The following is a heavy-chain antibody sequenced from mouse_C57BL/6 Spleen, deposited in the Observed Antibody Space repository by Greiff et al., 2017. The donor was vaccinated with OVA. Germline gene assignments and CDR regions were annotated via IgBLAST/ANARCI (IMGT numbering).Heavy chain of an antibody. CDR3: ARGAKRGAMDY. J-gene: IGHJ4*01. V-gene: IGHV5-6*01. Sequence: EVQLQQSGGDLVKPGGSLKLSCAASGFTFSSYGMSWVRQTPDKRLEWVATISSGGSYTYYPDRVTGRFTISRDNAKNTLYLQMSSLKSEDTAMYYCARGAKRGAMDYGSQRTAVTVSS. CDR1: GFTFSSYG. CDR2: ISSGGSYT.